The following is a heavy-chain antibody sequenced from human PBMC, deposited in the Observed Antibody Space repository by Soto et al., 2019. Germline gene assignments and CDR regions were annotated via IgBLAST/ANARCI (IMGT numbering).Heavy chain of an antibody. CDR3: ARYYYGSGSYAGDYYGRDV. CDR2: IYYSGST. J-gene: IGHJ6*02. CDR1: GGSISSYY. Sequence: SETLSLTCTVSGGSISSYYWSWIRQPPGQGLEWIGYIYYSGSTNYNPSLKSRVTISVDTSKNQFSLKLSSVTAADTAVYYCARYYYGSGSYAGDYYGRDVWGQGTTVTVS. V-gene: IGHV4-59*08. D-gene: IGHD3-10*01.